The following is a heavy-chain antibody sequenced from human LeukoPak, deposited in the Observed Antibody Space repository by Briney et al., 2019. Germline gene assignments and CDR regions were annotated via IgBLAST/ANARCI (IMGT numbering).Heavy chain of an antibody. CDR2: IYYSGST. D-gene: IGHD4-11*01. J-gene: IGHJ4*02. V-gene: IGHV4-59*01. CDR1: GGSISNYY. Sequence: PSETLSLTYTVSGGSISNYYWSWIRQPPGKGLEWIGYIYYSGSTNYNPSLKSRVTVSVDTSKNQFSLKLSSVNAADTAVYYCARDPLDYGNNGHYFDYWGQGTLVTVSS. CDR3: ARDPLDYGNNGHYFDY.